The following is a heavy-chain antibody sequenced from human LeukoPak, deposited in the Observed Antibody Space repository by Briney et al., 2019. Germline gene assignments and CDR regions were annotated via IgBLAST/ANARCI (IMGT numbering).Heavy chain of an antibody. CDR3: AKAPHSYNWSPNF. Sequence: GGSLRLSCTASGFTFSSYAMSWVRQAPGKGLEWVSVISESGGTKNYADSVKGRFSISRDNSESTLYLQMYSLRAEDTAVYYCAKAPHSYNWSPNFWGQGTLVIVSS. D-gene: IGHD1-1*01. CDR1: GFTFSSYA. CDR2: ISESGGTK. V-gene: IGHV3-23*01. J-gene: IGHJ4*02.